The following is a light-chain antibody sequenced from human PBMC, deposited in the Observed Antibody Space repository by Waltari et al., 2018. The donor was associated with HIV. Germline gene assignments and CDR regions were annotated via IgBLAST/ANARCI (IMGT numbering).Light chain of an antibody. V-gene: IGKV4-1*01. J-gene: IGKJ2*01. Sequence: DIVMTQSPDSLTVSLGERATINCRSSQSVLYTSNNKDYLAWYQHKPGQPPKLLIYWASTRESGVPDRFSGSGSGTDFTLTISGLQAEDVALYYCQQYYTTPYTFGQGTKLEIK. CDR2: WAS. CDR3: QQYYTTPYT. CDR1: QSVLYTSNNKDY.